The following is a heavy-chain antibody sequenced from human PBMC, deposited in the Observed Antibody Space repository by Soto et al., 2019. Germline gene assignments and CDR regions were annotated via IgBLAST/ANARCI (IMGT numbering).Heavy chain of an antibody. CDR3: ASYDGSGTTIYYFDY. V-gene: IGHV3-23*01. D-gene: IGHD3-10*01. CDR2: ISGSGGST. CDR1: GFTFSSYA. J-gene: IGHJ4*02. Sequence: AGGSLRLSCAASGFTFSSYAMSWVRQAPGKGLEWVSAISGSGGSTYYADSVKGRFTISRDNSKNTLYLQMNSLRAEDTAVYYCASYDGSGTTIYYFDYWGQGTLVTVSS.